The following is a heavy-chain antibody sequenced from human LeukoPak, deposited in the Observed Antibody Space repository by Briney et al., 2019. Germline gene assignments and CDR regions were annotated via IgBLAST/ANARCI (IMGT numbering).Heavy chain of an antibody. D-gene: IGHD1-26*01. CDR2: ISYDGSNK. J-gene: IGHJ5*02. V-gene: IGHV3-30-3*01. CDR3: AREGSSQGFDP. Sequence: VISYDGSNKYYADSVKGRFTISRDNSKNTLYPQMNSLRAEDTAVYYCAREGSSQGFDPWGQGTLVTVSS.